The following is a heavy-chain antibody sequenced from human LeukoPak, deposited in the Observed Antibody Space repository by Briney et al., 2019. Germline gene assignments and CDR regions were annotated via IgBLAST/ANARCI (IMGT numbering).Heavy chain of an antibody. CDR1: GESFTGYY. CDR3: ARHDGRVGAGDY. Sequence: SETLSLTCTLYGESFTGYYGSWIRQSPEKGLEWIGEISHSAITQYNADLRNRVTISLDNSKNQFSLRLTAVTAADTALYYCARHDGRVGAGDYWGQGTLVTVSS. D-gene: IGHD1-26*01. CDR2: ISHSAIT. V-gene: IGHV4-34*01. J-gene: IGHJ4*02.